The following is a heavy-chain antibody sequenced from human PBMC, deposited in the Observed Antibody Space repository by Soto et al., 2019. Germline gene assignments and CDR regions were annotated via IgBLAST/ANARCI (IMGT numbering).Heavy chain of an antibody. V-gene: IGHV3-23*01. CDR2: INNSGHYT. CDR1: TLRFSDHT. CDR3: ARRPDAFDI. J-gene: IGHJ3*02. Sequence: PVGSLRLSCTTSTLRFSDHTMSWVRQAPGKGLEWVSDINNSGHYTYYADSVKGRFTISRDNSKNTMFLQMNNLRVEDTTMYYCARRPDAFDIWGQGTMVTVSS.